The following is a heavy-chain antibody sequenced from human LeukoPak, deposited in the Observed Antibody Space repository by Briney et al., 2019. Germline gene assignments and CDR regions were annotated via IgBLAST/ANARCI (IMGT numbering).Heavy chain of an antibody. Sequence: GGSLRLSCAASGFTASSNYMSWVRQAPGKGLEWVSLIFSGGSTYYADFVKGRFTISRDNSKNTLYLQMNSLRAEDTAVYYCARNPYGNYYDSSGYFDYWGQGTLVTVSS. CDR1: GFTASSNY. V-gene: IGHV3-53*01. D-gene: IGHD3-22*01. CDR2: IFSGGST. CDR3: ARNPYGNYYDSSGYFDY. J-gene: IGHJ4*02.